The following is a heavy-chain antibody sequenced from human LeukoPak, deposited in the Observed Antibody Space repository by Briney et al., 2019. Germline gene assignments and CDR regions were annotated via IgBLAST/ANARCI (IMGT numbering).Heavy chain of an antibody. CDR3: ARADIYYYYMDV. V-gene: IGHV4-4*09. Sequence: SETLSLTCTVSGGSISSYYWSWIRQPPGKGLEWIGYNYTSVSTNYNPSLKSRVTISVDTSKNQFSLKLSSVTAADTAVYYCARADIYYYYMDVWGKGTTVTVSS. CDR1: GGSISSYY. CDR2: NYTSVST. J-gene: IGHJ6*03.